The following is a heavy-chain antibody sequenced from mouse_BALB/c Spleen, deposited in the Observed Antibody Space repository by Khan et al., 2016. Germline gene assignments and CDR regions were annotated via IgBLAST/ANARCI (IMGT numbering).Heavy chain of an antibody. J-gene: IGHJ4*01. Sequence: EVELVESGGGLVKPGGSLKLSCAASGFTFSSYTMSWVRQTPEKRLEWVATISSGGSYTYYPDSVKGRFTISRDNAKNTLYLQMSSLKSEDTAMYYCTRVESRRGLYAMDYWGQGTSVTVSS. V-gene: IGHV5-6-4*01. CDR2: ISSGGSYT. D-gene: IGHD2-12*01. CDR1: GFTFSSYT. CDR3: TRVESRRGLYAMDY.